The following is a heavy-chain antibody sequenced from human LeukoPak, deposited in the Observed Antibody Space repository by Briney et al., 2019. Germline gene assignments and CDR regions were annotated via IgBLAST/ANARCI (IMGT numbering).Heavy chain of an antibody. CDR2: IWYDGNNK. V-gene: IGHV3-33*06. D-gene: IGHD2-2*01. Sequence: PGGSLRLSCAASGFTFSSYGMHWVRQAPGKGLEWVAIIWYDGNNKYHADSVRGRFTISRDNSKNTLYLQMNSLRAEDTAVYHCAKDTKRYCTSTRCSITDHWGQGTLVTVSS. CDR3: AKDTKRYCTSTRCSITDH. CDR1: GFTFSSYG. J-gene: IGHJ4*02.